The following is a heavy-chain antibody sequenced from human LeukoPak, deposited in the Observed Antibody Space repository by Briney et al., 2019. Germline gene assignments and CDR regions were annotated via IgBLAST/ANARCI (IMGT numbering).Heavy chain of an antibody. CDR2: INHSGST. CDR3: ASQGGSGDY. CDR1: GGSFSGYY. D-gene: IGHD6-19*01. Sequence: PSETLSLTCAVYGGSFSGYYWSWIGQPPGKGLEWIGEINHSGSTNHNPSLKSRVTISVDTSKNQFSLKLSSVTAADTAVYYCASQGGSGDYWGQGTLVTVSS. V-gene: IGHV4-34*01. J-gene: IGHJ4*02.